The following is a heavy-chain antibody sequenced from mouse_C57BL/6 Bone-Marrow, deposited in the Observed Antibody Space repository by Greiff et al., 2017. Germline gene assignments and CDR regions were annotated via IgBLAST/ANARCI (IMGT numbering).Heavy chain of an antibody. Sequence: VKLVESGAELVRPGASVKLSCKASGYTFTDYYINWVKQRPGRGLEWIARIYPGSGNTYYNEKFKGKATLTAEKSSSTAYMQLSSLTSEDSAVYFCARSGGFDDWGQGTTLTVSS. D-gene: IGHD3-1*01. CDR3: ARSGGFDD. J-gene: IGHJ2*01. V-gene: IGHV1-76*01. CDR2: IYPGSGNT. CDR1: GYTFTDYY.